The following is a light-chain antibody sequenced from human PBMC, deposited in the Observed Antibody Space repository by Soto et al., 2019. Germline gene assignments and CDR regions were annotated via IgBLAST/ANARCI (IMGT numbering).Light chain of an antibody. Sequence: ALTQPASVAGSPGQSITISCTGTGSDVGGYDYVSWYQQHPGKAPKLLIYEVSNRPSGISNRFSASKSGITASLTISGLQSEDEADYFCSSYTGTSTLVFGTGTKVTVL. J-gene: IGLJ1*01. CDR1: GSDVGGYDY. CDR3: SSYTGTSTLV. CDR2: EVS. V-gene: IGLV2-14*01.